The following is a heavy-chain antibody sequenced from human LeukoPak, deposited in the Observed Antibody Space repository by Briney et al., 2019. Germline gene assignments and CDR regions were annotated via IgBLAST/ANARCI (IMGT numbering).Heavy chain of an antibody. CDR3: ARDSSGYDVTDY. D-gene: IGHD5-12*01. V-gene: IGHV3-7*01. J-gene: IGHJ4*02. CDR2: IKQDGSEK. CDR1: GFTFSSYE. Sequence: GGSLRLSCAASGFTFSSYEMNWVRQAPGKGLEWVANIKQDGSEKYYVDSVKGRFTISRDNAKSSLYLQMNSLRAEDTAVYYCARDSSGYDVTDYWGQGTLVTVSS.